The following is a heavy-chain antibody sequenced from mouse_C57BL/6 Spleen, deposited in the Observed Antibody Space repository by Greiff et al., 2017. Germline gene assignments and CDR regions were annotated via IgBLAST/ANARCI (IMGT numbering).Heavy chain of an antibody. CDR2: ISSGSSTI. CDR1: GFTFSDYG. V-gene: IGHV5-17*01. Sequence: EVQVVESGGGLVKPGGSLKLSCAASGFTFSDYGMHWVRQAPEKGLEWVAYISSGSSTIYYADTVKGRFTISRDNAKNTLFLQMTSLRSEDTAMYYCARDSNYGAYWGQGTLVTVSA. CDR3: ARDSNYGAY. J-gene: IGHJ3*01. D-gene: IGHD2-5*01.